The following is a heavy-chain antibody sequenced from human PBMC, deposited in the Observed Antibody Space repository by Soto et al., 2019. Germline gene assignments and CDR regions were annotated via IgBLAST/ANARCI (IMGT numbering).Heavy chain of an antibody. CDR3: ASMRWQEGGY. CDR1: GFTFSSYS. CDR2: ISSSSSYI. D-gene: IGHD2-15*01. J-gene: IGHJ4*02. Sequence: GGSLRLSCAASGFTFSSYSMNWVRQAPGKGLEWVSSISSSSSYIYYADSVKGRFTISRDNVKNSLYLQMNSLRAEDTAVYYCASMRWQEGGYWGQGTLVTVSS. V-gene: IGHV3-21*01.